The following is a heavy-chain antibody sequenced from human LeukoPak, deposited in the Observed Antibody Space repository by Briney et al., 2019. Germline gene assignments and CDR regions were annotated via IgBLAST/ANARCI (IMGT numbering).Heavy chain of an antibody. CDR2: ISYDGSNK. CDR3: ARPVYSSSWYFRD. CDR1: GFTFSSYA. D-gene: IGHD6-13*01. J-gene: IGHJ4*02. V-gene: IGHV3-30*04. Sequence: GGSLRISCAASGFTFSSYAMHWVRQAPGKGLEWVAVISYDGSNKYYADSVKGRFTISRDNSKNTLYLQMNSLRAEDTAVYYCARPVYSSSWYFRDWGQGTLVTVSS.